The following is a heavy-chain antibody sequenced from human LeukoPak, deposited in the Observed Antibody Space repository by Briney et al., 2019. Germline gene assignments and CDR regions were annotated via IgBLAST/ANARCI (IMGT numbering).Heavy chain of an antibody. CDR1: GFTFSSYS. D-gene: IGHD3-3*01. CDR2: ISSSSSYI. CDR3: AREREDVLQFSYFDY. Sequence: GSLRLSCAASGFTFSSYSMNWVRQAPGKGLEWVSSISSSSSYIYYADSVKGRFTISRDNAKNSLYLQMNSLRAEDTAVYYCAREREDVLQFSYFDYWGQGTLVTVSS. J-gene: IGHJ4*02. V-gene: IGHV3-21*01.